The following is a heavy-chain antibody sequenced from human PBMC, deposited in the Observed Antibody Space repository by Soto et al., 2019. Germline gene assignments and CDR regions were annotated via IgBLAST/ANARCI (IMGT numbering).Heavy chain of an antibody. CDR3: ARITRYYDLPLGLSYYYGMDV. D-gene: IGHD3-22*01. CDR1: GFSLSTSGMG. CDR2: IDWDDDK. V-gene: IGHV2-70*01. Sequence: SGPTLVNPTQTLTLTCTFSGFSLSTSGMGVSWIRQPPGKALEWLALIDWDDDKYYSTSLKTRLTISKDTSKNQVVLTMTNMDPANTAAYYCARITRYYDLPLGLSYYYGMDVWGQGTPVTVSS. J-gene: IGHJ6*02.